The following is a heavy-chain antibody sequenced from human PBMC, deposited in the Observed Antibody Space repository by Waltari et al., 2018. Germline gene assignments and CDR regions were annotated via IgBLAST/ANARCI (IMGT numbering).Heavy chain of an antibody. Sequence: LVESGGDVVQPGRSLRLSCAASGFTFSTYSMHWVRKAPGKGLEWVTVISHDGSGKYDADSVKGRFTISRDNSKNTLYLQMNSLRPEDTALYYCAKEKDCSSTSCYNSFDVWGQGTVVTVSS. CDR2: ISHDGSGK. CDR3: AKEKDCSSTSCYNSFDV. J-gene: IGHJ3*01. D-gene: IGHD2-2*02. CDR1: GFTFSTYS. V-gene: IGHV3-30*18.